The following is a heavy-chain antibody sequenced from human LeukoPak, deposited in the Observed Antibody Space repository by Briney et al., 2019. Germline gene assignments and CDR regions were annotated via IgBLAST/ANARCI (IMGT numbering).Heavy chain of an antibody. D-gene: IGHD4-17*01. CDR2: IDPSDSYT. V-gene: IGHV5-10-1*01. CDR3: ATGASKVTTDFANY. J-gene: IGHJ4*02. Sequence: GESLTISFKGSGYSFTNYWISWVRQMPGKGLEWMGRIDPSDSYTKYCPSFEGHVTISVDKSISTAFLQWDSLKASDSAMYYCATGASKVTTDFANYWGQGTQVAVSS. CDR1: GYSFTNYW.